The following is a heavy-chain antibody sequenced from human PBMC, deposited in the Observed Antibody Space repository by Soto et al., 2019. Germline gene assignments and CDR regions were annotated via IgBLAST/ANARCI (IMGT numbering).Heavy chain of an antibody. D-gene: IGHD1-26*01. V-gene: IGHV4-61*01. CDR1: GGSVSSGSYY. CDR2: IYYSGST. Sequence: QVQLQESGPGLVKPSETLSLTCTVSGGSVSSGSYYWSWIRQPPGKGLEWIGYIYYSGSTNYNPPLNSRVTTSVDTSKNKLPLKLVCVTAADTAVYYCATGPVERTYYYYGMAGWGQGTTVTVSS. CDR3: ATGPVERTYYYYGMAG. J-gene: IGHJ6*02.